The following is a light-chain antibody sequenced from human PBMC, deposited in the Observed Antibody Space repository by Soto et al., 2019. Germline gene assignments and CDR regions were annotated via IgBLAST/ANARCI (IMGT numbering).Light chain of an antibody. CDR1: SSNIGSNT. V-gene: IGLV1-44*01. J-gene: IGLJ3*02. Sequence: QAVVTQPPSASGTPGQRVTISCSGSSSNIGSNTVNWYQQLPGTAPKLLIYSNNQRPSGVPDRFSGSKSGTSASLAISGLQSEDEADYYCAAWDDSLNGWVFGGGTKLIVL. CDR3: AAWDDSLNGWV. CDR2: SNN.